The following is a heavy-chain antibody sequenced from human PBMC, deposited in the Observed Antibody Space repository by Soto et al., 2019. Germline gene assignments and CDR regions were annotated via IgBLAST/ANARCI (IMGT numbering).Heavy chain of an antibody. D-gene: IGHD3-3*01. CDR2: IYSGGST. V-gene: IGHV3-53*04. Sequence: GGSLRLSCAASVFTVSSNYMSWVRQAPGKGLEWVSVIYSGGSTYYADSVKGRFTISRHNSKNTLYLQMNSLRAEDTAVYYCARIIGFWSGYGDSYYFDYWGQGTLVTVSS. CDR3: ARIIGFWSGYGDSYYFDY. CDR1: VFTVSSNY. J-gene: IGHJ4*02.